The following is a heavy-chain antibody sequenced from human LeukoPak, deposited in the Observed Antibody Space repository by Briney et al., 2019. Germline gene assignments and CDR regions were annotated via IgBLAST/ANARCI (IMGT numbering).Heavy chain of an antibody. J-gene: IGHJ3*02. Sequence: SETLSLTCTVSGASISSYYWSWIRQPPGKGLEWIGEINHSGSTNYNPSLKSRVTISVDTSKNQFSLKLSSVTAADTAVYYCATMHGLLDAFDIWGQGTMVTVSS. V-gene: IGHV4-34*01. CDR1: GASISSYY. D-gene: IGHD1-26*01. CDR3: ATMHGLLDAFDI. CDR2: INHSGST.